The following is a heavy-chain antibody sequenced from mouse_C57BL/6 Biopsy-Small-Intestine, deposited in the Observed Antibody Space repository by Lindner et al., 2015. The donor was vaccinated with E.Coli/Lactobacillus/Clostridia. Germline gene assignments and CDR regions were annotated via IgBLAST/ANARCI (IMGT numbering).Heavy chain of an antibody. J-gene: IGHJ1*01. D-gene: IGHD3-1*01. CDR2: INPSGGGT. Sequence: SVKVSCKASGYTLTSYYMHWVRQAPRQGLEWMGMINPSGGGTSYAEKFQGRVTMTRDTSTGTVYMELTSLRSDDTAVYYCARRGRLYSSSDYSYGMDVWGQGTTVTVSS. CDR3: ARRGRLYSSSDYSYGMDV. CDR1: GYTLTSYY. V-gene: IGHV1-53*01.